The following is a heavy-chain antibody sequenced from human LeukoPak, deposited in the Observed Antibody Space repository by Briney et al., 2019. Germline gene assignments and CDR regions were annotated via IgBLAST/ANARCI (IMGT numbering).Heavy chain of an antibody. CDR2: IYYSGST. D-gene: IGHD3-3*01. CDR1: GGSISSYY. CDR3: ARAGYDFWSGYYTYYCMDV. J-gene: IGHJ6*03. Sequence: SETLSLTCTVSGGSISSYYWSWIRQPPGKGLEWIGYIYYSGSTNYNPSLKSRVTISVDTSKNQFSLKLSSVTAADTAVYYCARAGYDFWSGYYTYYCMDVWGKGTTVTVSS. V-gene: IGHV4-59*01.